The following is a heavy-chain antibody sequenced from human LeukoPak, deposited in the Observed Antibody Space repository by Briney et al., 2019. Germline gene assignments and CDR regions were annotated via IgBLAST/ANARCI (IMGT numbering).Heavy chain of an antibody. D-gene: IGHD3-22*01. CDR3: ARELVVISAFDI. CDR1: GYTFTGYY. Sequence: ASVKVSCKASGYTFTGYYMHWVRQAPGQGLEWMGWINPNTGGTNYAQKFQGRVTMTRDTSISTAYMELSRLRSDDTAVYYCARELVVISAFDIWGQGTMVTVSS. CDR2: INPNTGGT. J-gene: IGHJ3*02. V-gene: IGHV1-2*02.